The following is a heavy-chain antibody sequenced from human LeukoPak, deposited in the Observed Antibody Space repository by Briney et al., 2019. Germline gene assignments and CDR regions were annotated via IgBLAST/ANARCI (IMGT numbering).Heavy chain of an antibody. V-gene: IGHV1-8*01. CDR1: GYTFTSYD. CDR2: MNPNSGNT. J-gene: IGHJ6*02. Sequence: ASVKVSCKASGYTFTSYDINWVRQATGQGLEWMGWMNPNSGNTGYAQKFQGRVTMTRNTSISTAYMELSSLRSEDTAVYYCARGPRVVKYYYYHGMDVWGQGTTVTVSS. CDR3: ARGPRVVKYYYYHGMDV. D-gene: IGHD3-3*01.